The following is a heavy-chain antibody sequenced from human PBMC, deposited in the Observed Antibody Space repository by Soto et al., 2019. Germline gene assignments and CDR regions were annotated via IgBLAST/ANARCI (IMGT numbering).Heavy chain of an antibody. J-gene: IGHJ4*02. D-gene: IGHD1-26*01. CDR1: GYTFTGHY. CDR3: GRGRSGQIVVFY. CDR2: IGPESGAT. V-gene: IGHV1-2*02. Sequence: ASVKVSCKASGYTFTGHYIHWVRQAPEQGPEWMGEIGPESGATRYAQRFQGRVTMTRDMSITTVYIELNNLSPDDTAVYYCGRGRSGQIVVFYWGQGTPVTVSS.